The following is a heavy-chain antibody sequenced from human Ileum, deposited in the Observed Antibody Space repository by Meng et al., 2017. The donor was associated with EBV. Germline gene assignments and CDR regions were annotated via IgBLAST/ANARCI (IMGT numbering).Heavy chain of an antibody. CDR2: IYYSGKT. J-gene: IGHJ4*02. V-gene: IGHV4-39*01. D-gene: IGHD4-17*01. CDR1: GGSISSTGCF. CDR3: VRRQKSDGDYAHFDN. Sequence: QLGRQEPVPARVKPSRTLSFTCTVSGGSISSTGCFWDLILQHPGKGLVWLGSIYYSGKTYYHPSLRSRVSITIDTSKNQFSLKLSSVTAADTAVYYCVRRQKSDGDYAHFDNWGQGTLVTVSS.